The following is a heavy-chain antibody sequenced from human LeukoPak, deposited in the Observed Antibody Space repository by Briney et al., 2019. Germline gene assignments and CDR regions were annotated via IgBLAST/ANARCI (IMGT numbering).Heavy chain of an antibody. V-gene: IGHV1-2*06. J-gene: IGHJ4*02. D-gene: IGHD1-26*01. CDR3: ASLYDIVGTTVDY. CDR1: GYTFTNYY. Sequence: ASVKVSCKTSGYTFTNYYIHWVRQAPGQGLEWMGRIDPNTGGTKSAKNFQGRVTMTRDTSISTAYVALSGLRSDDTAVYYCASLYDIVGTTVDYWGQGTLVTVSS. CDR2: IDPNTGGT.